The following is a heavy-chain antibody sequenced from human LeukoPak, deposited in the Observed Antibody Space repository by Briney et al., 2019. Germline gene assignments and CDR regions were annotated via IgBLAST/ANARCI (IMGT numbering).Heavy chain of an antibody. J-gene: IGHJ5*02. CDR3: ARDFNYDSSGYLYNWFDP. CDR1: GGSISSYY. D-gene: IGHD3-22*01. CDR2: IYYSGST. V-gene: IGHV4-59*01. Sequence: SETLSLTCTVSGGSISSYYWSWIRHPPGKGLEWIGYIYYSGSTNYNPSLKSRVTISVDTTKNQFSLKLSSVTAADTAVYYCARDFNYDSSGYLYNWFDPWGQGTLVTVSS.